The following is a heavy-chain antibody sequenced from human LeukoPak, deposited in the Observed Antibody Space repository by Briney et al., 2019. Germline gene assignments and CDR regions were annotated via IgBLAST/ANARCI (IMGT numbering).Heavy chain of an antibody. Sequence: PGGSLRLSCAASGFTFSSYSMNWVRQAPGKGLEWVSSISSSSSYIYYADSVKGRFTISRDNAKNSLYLQMNSLRAEDTAVYYCARDQGKGIFGVVIPVLYGMDVWGQGTTVTVSS. V-gene: IGHV3-21*01. CDR3: ARDQGKGIFGVVIPVLYGMDV. J-gene: IGHJ6*02. CDR1: GFTFSSYS. D-gene: IGHD3-3*01. CDR2: ISSSSSYI.